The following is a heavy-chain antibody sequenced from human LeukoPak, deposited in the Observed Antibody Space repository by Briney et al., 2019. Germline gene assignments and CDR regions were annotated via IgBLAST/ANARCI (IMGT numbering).Heavy chain of an antibody. Sequence: PSETLSLTCTVSGGSISSYYWSWIRQPPGKGLEWIGYIYYSGSTNYNPSLKSRVTISVDTSKNQFSLKLSSVTAADTAVYYCARVRSCDSSGPNWFDPWGQGTLVTVSS. CDR1: GGSISSYY. CDR3: ARVRSCDSSGPNWFDP. V-gene: IGHV4-59*01. D-gene: IGHD3-22*01. J-gene: IGHJ5*02. CDR2: IYYSGST.